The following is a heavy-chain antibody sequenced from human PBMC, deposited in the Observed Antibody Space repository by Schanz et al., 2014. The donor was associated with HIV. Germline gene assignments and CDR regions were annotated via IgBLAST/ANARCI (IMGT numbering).Heavy chain of an antibody. CDR1: GFTFSSLG. J-gene: IGHJ6*02. CDR2: ISWNRGRL. Sequence: EVQLLESGGGLVQPGGSLRLSCAASGFTFSSLGMSWVRQAPGEGLEWVSGISWNRGRLGYGDAVKGRFTVSRDNANNFLYLQMNDLRVEDTAVYYCAKGIMGATEYYYGMDVWGQGTTVIVSS. CDR3: AKGIMGATEYYYGMDV. V-gene: IGHV3-9*01. D-gene: IGHD1-26*01.